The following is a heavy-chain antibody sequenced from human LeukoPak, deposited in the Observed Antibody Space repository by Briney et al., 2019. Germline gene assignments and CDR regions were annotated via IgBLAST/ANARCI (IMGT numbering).Heavy chain of an antibody. CDR3: AREGARLTLDY. V-gene: IGHV3-33*01. CDR2: IWADGSQK. J-gene: IGHJ4*02. D-gene: IGHD3-16*01. CDR1: GFSFSTYG. Sequence: PGGSLRLSCAASGFSFSTYGMHWVRQAPGKGPEWVAAIWADGSQKYYADSVKGRFTISRDNAKNSLYLQMNSLRAEDTAVYYCAREGARLTLDYWGQGTLVTVSS.